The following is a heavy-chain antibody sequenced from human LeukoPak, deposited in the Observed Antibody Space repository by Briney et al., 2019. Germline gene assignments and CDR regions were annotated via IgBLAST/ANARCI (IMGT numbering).Heavy chain of an antibody. D-gene: IGHD2-15*01. CDR3: ARVICSGGSCRFDY. Sequence: GGSPRLSCAASGFSFSVYWMHWVRQAPGKGPVWVSRIKTDGSITDYADSVKGRFTISRDNAKNTLYLQMNSLRAEDTAVYYCARVICSGGSCRFDYWGQGTLVTVSS. CDR1: GFSFSVYW. CDR2: IKTDGSIT. V-gene: IGHV3-74*01. J-gene: IGHJ4*02.